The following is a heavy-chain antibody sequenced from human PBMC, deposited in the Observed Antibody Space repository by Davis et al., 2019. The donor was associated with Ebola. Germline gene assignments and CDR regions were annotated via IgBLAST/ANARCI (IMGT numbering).Heavy chain of an antibody. CDR1: GFTFSSYG. CDR2: IWYDGSNK. J-gene: IGHJ4*02. CDR3: ARVWTTGDPDY. D-gene: IGHD3/OR15-3a*01. V-gene: IGHV3-33*01. Sequence: GESLKISCAASGFTFSSYGMHWVRQAPGKGLEWVAVIWYDGSNKYYADSVKSRFTISRDNSKNTLYLQMNSLRAEDTAVYYCARVWTTGDPDYWGQGTLVTVSS.